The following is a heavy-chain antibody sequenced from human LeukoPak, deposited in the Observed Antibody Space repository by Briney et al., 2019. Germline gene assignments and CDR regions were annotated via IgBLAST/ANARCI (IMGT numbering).Heavy chain of an antibody. J-gene: IGHJ4*02. CDR3: AKDMGAVVVPAAHDY. Sequence: PGGSLRLSCAASGFTFDDYAMHWVRQAPGKGLEWVSGISWNSGSIGYADSVKGRFTISRDNAKNSLYLQMNSLRAEDTALYYCAKDMGAVVVPAAHDYWGQGTLVTVSS. D-gene: IGHD2-2*01. V-gene: IGHV3-9*01. CDR1: GFTFDDYA. CDR2: ISWNSGSI.